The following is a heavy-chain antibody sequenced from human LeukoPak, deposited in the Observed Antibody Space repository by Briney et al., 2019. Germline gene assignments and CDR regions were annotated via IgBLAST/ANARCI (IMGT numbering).Heavy chain of an antibody. D-gene: IGHD2-2*01. CDR3: ARAWGCSSTSCYFDY. J-gene: IGHJ4*02. CDR1: GGSFSGYY. Sequence: SETLSLTRAVYGGSFSGYYWSWIRQPPGKGLEWIGEINHSGSTNYNPSLKSRVTISVDTSKNQFSLKLSSVTAADTAVYYSARAWGCSSTSCYFDYWGQGTLVTVSS. V-gene: IGHV4-34*01. CDR2: INHSGST.